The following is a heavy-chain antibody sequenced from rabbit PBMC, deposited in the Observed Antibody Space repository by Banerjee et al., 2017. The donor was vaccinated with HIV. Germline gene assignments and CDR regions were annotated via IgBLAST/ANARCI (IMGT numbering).Heavy chain of an antibody. CDR2: IWTGSGVT. Sequence: QSLEESGGDLVKPGASLTLTCTASGFSFSSNYWICWVRQAPGKGLELIACIWTGSGVTYYASWAKGRFTISKTSSTTVTLQMTSLTAADTATYFCARGTYYAGDGCNLWGQGTLVTVS. J-gene: IGHJ4*01. CDR3: ARGTYYAGDGCNL. CDR1: GFSFSSNYW. D-gene: IGHD4-2*01. V-gene: IGHV1S40*01.